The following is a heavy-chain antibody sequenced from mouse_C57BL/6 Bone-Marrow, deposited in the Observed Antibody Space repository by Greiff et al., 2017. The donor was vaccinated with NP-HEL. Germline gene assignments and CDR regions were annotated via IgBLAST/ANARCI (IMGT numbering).Heavy chain of an antibody. Sequence: QVQLQQSGAELVRPGTSVKVSCKASRYAFTNYLIEWVKQRPGQGLEWIGVINPGSGGTNYNEKFKGKATLTADKSSSTAYMQLSSLTSEDSAVYFCAIKKDYFDYWGQGTTLTVSS. J-gene: IGHJ2*01. CDR2: INPGSGGT. D-gene: IGHD1-3*01. CDR3: AIKKDYFDY. CDR1: RYAFTNYL. V-gene: IGHV1-54*01.